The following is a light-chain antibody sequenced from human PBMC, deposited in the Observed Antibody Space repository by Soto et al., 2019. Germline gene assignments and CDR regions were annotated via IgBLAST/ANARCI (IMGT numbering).Light chain of an antibody. CDR2: GAS. CDR1: QSVSSSY. V-gene: IGKV3-20*01. J-gene: IGKJ2*01. Sequence: EIVLTQSPGTLSLSTGERATLSCRASQSVSSSYLAWYQHKPVKAPRLLIYGASSRATGIPDRFSGSGSGTAFTITISRLEPEDFAVYYCQQYGSSPHTFGQGNKLEIK. CDR3: QQYGSSPHT.